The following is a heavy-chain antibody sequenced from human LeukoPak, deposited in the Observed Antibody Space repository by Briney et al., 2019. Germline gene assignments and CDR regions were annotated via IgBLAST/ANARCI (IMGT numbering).Heavy chain of an antibody. CDR3: AKDWFGELLPAFDY. V-gene: IGHV3-23*01. CDR1: GFTFSSYA. Sequence: GGSLRPSCAASGFTFSSYAMSWVRQAPGKGLEWVSAISGSGGSTYYADSVKGRFTISRDNSKNTLYLQMNSLRAEDTAVYYCAKDWFGELLPAFDYWGQGTLVTVSS. J-gene: IGHJ4*02. CDR2: ISGSGGST. D-gene: IGHD3-10*01.